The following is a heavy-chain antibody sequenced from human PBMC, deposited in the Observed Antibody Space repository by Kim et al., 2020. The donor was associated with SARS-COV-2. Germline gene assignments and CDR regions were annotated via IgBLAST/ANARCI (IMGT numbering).Heavy chain of an antibody. D-gene: IGHD4-17*01. CDR3: AKERGYCDSGYFDY. Sequence: GGSLRLSCITSGFKFNDYFVTWVRQAPGKGLEWVSSISEVSTYFSDSVRGRFTISRDKSTLFLQMTNVRADDTAVYFCAKERGYCDSGYFDYGGQGSLVT. V-gene: IGHV3-23*01. CDR1: GFKFNDYF. J-gene: IGHJ4*02. CDR2: SISEVST.